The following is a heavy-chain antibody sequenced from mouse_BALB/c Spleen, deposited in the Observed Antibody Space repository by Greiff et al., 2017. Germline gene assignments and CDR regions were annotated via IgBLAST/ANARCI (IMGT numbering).Heavy chain of an antibody. D-gene: IGHD2-4*01. Sequence: EVQGVESGGGLVQPGGSLKLSCAASGFTFSSYTMSWVRQTPEKRLEWVAYISNGGGSTYYPDTVKGRFTISRDNAKNTLYLQMSSLKSEDTAMYYCARHDYGAMDYWGQGTSVTVSS. CDR1: GFTFSSYT. J-gene: IGHJ4*01. CDR3: ARHDYGAMDY. V-gene: IGHV5-12-2*01. CDR2: ISNGGGST.